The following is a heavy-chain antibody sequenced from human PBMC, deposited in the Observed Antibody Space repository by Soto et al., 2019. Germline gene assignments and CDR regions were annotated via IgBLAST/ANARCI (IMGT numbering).Heavy chain of an antibody. CDR2: IRSKAYGGTT. CDR3: TRDHSSGWYYYYGMDV. J-gene: IGHJ6*02. Sequence: LRLSCTASGFTFGDYAMSWFRQAPGKGLEWVGFIRSKAYGGTTEYAASVKGRFTISRDDSKSIAYLQMNSLKTEDTAVYYCTRDHSSGWYYYYGMDVWGQGTTVTVSS. D-gene: IGHD6-19*01. CDR1: GFTFGDYA. V-gene: IGHV3-49*03.